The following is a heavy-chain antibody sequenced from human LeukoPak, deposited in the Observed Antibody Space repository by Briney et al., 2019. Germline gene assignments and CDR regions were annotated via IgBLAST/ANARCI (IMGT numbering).Heavy chain of an antibody. CDR3: ARGISIFGVVIHY. V-gene: IGHV1-2*02. J-gene: IGHJ4*02. D-gene: IGHD3-3*01. CDR1: GYTFTGYY. Sequence: ASVKVSCKASGYTFTGYYMHWVRQAPGQGLEWMGWINSNSGGTNYAQKFQGRVTMTRDTSTSTVYMELSSLRSEDTAVYYCARGISIFGVVIHYWGQGTLVTVSS. CDR2: INSNSGGT.